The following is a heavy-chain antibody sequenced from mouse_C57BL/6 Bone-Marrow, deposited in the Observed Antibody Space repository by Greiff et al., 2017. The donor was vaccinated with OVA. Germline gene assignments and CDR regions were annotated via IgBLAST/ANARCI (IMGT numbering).Heavy chain of an antibody. CDR1: GYTFTSYW. V-gene: IGHV1-69*01. CDR3: ARCYYFDY. Sequence: QVQLQQPGAELVMPGASVKLSCKASGYTFTSYWMHWVKQRPGQGLEWIGEIDPSDSYTNYNQKFKGKSTLTVDKSSSTAYMQLSSLTSEDSAVYYGARCYYFDYWGQGTTLTVSS. J-gene: IGHJ2*01. CDR2: IDPSDSYT.